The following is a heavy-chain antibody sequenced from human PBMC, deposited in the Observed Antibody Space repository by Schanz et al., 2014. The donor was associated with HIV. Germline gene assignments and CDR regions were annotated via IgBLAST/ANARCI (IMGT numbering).Heavy chain of an antibody. V-gene: IGHV3-33*01. CDR3: AREYYSRNWNWFDP. CDR2: IWHDGTNI. J-gene: IGHJ5*02. CDR1: GFIFSRYG. D-gene: IGHD6-13*01. Sequence: QVQLVESGGGVVQPGRSLRLSCAASGFIFSRYGMYWVRQAPGKGLEWVAVIWHDGTNIDYADSVKGRFTVSRDNSKNMLYLQMNSLRAEDTAVYYCAREYYSRNWNWFDPWGQGTLVTVSS.